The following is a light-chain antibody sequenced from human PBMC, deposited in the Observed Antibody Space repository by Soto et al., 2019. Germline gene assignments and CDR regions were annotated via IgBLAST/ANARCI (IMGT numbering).Light chain of an antibody. CDR1: SSDVGSYNR. J-gene: IGLJ1*01. CDR2: EVS. Sequence: QSVLTQPPSVSGSPGQSVTISCTRTSSDVGSYNRGSWYQQPPGTGPKLMIYEVSHRPSGVADRFSGSKSGNTASLAISGLQAEDEADYYCSLYTSSSTYVFGTGTKSPS. V-gene: IGLV2-18*01. CDR3: SLYTSSSTYV.